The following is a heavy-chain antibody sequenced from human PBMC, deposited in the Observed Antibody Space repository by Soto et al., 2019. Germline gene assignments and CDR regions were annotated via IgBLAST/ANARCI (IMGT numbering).Heavy chain of an antibody. J-gene: IGHJ3*02. V-gene: IGHV4-30-4*01. CDR1: GGSISSGDYY. CDR2: IYYSGST. CDR3: ARDGVRTQAFDI. Sequence: QVQLQESGPGLVKPSQTLSLTCTVSGGSISSGDYYWSWIRQPPGKGLEWIGYIYYSGSTYYNPYLKSRVTISVDTSKTQFSLKLSSVTAADTAVYYCARDGVRTQAFDIWGQGTMVTVSS. D-gene: IGHD3-10*01.